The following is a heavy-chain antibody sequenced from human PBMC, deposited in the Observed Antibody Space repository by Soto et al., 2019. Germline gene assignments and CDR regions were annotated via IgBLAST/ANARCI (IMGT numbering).Heavy chain of an antibody. V-gene: IGHV1-18*01. J-gene: IGHJ5*02. CDR2: ISAYNGNT. Sequence: ASVKVSCKASGYTFTSYGISWVRQAPGQGLEWMGWISAYNGNTNYAQKLQGRVTMTTDTSTSTAYMELRSLRSDDTAVYYCAREVGMYYYDSSGYYVPGNWFDPWGQGTLVTVSS. CDR1: GYTFTSYG. CDR3: AREVGMYYYDSSGYYVPGNWFDP. D-gene: IGHD3-22*01.